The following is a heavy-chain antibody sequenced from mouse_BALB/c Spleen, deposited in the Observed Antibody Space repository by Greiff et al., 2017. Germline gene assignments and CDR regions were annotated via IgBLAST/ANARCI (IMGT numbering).Heavy chain of an antibody. V-gene: IGHV14-1*02. CDR1: GFNITDYY. Sequence: DVQLQESGAELVRPGALVKLSCKASGFNITDYYMHWVKQRPEQGLEWIGWIDPENGNTIYDPKFQGKASITADTSSNTAYLQLSSLTSEDTAVYYCARYYYYYAMDYWGQGTSVTVSS. CDR3: ARYYYYYAMDY. J-gene: IGHJ4*01. CDR2: IDPENGNT. D-gene: IGHD1-1*02.